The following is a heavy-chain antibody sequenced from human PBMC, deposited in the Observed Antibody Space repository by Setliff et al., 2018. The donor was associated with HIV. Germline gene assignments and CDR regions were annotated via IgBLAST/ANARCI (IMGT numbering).Heavy chain of an antibody. CDR1: GFTFSTYW. V-gene: IGHV3-30*03. CDR3: ARGWWHYYYDY. J-gene: IGHJ4*02. CDR2: TSYDGDDK. D-gene: IGHD2-15*01. Sequence: GGSLRLSCAASGFTFSTYWMTWVRQAPGKGLEWVAVTSYDGDDKYYADSVKGRFTISRDNSKNTLYLQVNSLRVEDTAVYYCARGWWHYYYDYWGQGTLVTVSS.